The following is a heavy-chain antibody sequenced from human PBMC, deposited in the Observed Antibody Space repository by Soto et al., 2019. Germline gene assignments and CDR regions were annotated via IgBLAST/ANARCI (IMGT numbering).Heavy chain of an antibody. CDR1: GGSVSSADYY. CDR3: ARGPPPYSSGWIDY. J-gene: IGHJ4*02. D-gene: IGHD6-19*01. Sequence: SETLSLTCTVSGGSVSSADYYWSWIRQYPGKGLEWIGYIYHSGSTYFNPSLQSRVSGSVDTSTNQFTLQLTSVTAADTAVYYCARGPPPYSSGWIDYWGQGTLVTVSS. CDR2: IYHSGST. V-gene: IGHV4-31*03.